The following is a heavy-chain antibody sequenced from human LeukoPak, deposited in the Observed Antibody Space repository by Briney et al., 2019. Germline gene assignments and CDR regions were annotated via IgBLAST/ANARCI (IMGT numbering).Heavy chain of an antibody. CDR1: GGSISSYY. CDR3: ARHLSYDFIDY. Sequence: PSETLSLTCTVSGGSISSYYWSWIRQPPGKGLEWIGYIYYRGSTNYNPSLKSRVTISVDTSKNQFSLKLSSVTAADTAVYYCARHLSYDFIDYWGQGTLVTVSS. CDR2: IYYRGST. V-gene: IGHV4-59*08. D-gene: IGHD3/OR15-3a*01. J-gene: IGHJ4*02.